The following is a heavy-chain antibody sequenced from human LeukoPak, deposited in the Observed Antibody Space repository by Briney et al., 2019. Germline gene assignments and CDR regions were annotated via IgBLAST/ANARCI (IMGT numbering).Heavy chain of an antibody. Sequence: SETLSLTCAVYGGSFSGYYWSWIRQPPGKGLEWIGEISHSGSTNYNPSLKSRVTISVDTSKNQFSLKLSSVTAADTAVYYCARGGPRLYADTAMAHFDYWGQGTMDTVSS. CDR2: ISHSGST. CDR3: ARGGPRLYADTAMAHFDY. J-gene: IGHJ4*02. D-gene: IGHD5-18*01. V-gene: IGHV4-34*01. CDR1: GGSFSGYY.